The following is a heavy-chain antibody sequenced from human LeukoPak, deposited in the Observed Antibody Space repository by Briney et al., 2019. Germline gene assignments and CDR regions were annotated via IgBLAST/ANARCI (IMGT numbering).Heavy chain of an antibody. Sequence: ASVKVSCKASGYPFTGYYLHWIRQAPGQGLEYMGRINPNNGGTNYAQKFQDRVTMTRDTSISTAYMELTRLRSDDTAVYYYSRDLWVKDWGDLDHWGQGTPVTVSS. J-gene: IGHJ4*02. V-gene: IGHV1-2*06. D-gene: IGHD7-27*01. CDR3: SRDLWVKDWGDLDH. CDR1: GYPFTGYY. CDR2: INPNNGGT.